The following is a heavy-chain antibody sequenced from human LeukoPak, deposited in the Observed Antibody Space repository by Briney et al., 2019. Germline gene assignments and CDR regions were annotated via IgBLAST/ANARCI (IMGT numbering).Heavy chain of an antibody. CDR3: AKGYDSSGYYYVGFDY. CDR2: ISGSGGST. Sequence: GGSLRLSCAASGFTFSSYAMSWVRQAPGKGLEWVSAISGSGGSTYYADSVKGRFTISRDNSKNTLYLQMNSLRAEDTAVYYCAKGYDSSGYYYVGFDYWGQGTLLTVSS. D-gene: IGHD3-22*01. J-gene: IGHJ4*02. V-gene: IGHV3-23*01. CDR1: GFTFSSYA.